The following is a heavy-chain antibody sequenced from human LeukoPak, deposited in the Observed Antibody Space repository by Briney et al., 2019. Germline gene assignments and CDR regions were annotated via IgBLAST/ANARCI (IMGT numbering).Heavy chain of an antibody. Sequence: ASVKVSCKASGYTFTGYYMHWVRQAPGQGLEWMGWINPNSGGTHYAQKFQGRVTMTRDTSISTAYMELSRLRSDDTAVYYCARDPGYSSPRGDYWGQGTLVTVSS. CDR2: INPNSGGT. CDR1: GYTFTGYY. CDR3: ARDPGYSSPRGDY. V-gene: IGHV1-2*02. J-gene: IGHJ4*02. D-gene: IGHD5-18*01.